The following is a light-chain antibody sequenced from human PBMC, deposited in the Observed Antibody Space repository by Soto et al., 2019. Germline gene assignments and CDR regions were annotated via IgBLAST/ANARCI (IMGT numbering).Light chain of an antibody. V-gene: IGKV3-15*01. CDR1: QGVTTN. CDR2: DVS. CDR3: QQYNNWPFS. J-gene: IGKJ5*01. Sequence: EIVMTQAQATLLFSPGERATFSSRAGQGVTTNFAWFQKKSGQSPRLLIYDVSTRATGVPARFSGTGSVTDFTLTISGLQSDASAVYFCQQYNNWPFSFGQGTRLEMK.